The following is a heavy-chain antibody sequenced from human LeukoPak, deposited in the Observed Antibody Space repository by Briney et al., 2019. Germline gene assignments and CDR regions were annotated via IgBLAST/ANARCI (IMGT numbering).Heavy chain of an antibody. CDR2: IKEDGSEK. D-gene: IGHD1-26*01. Sequence: GGSLRLSCAPSGFTFTTYWMTWVRRAPGKGLEWVANIKEDGSEKYYVDSVKGRFAISRDSAENSVYLQMDSLRVEDTAVYYCAREKWRPSGRWEPLDYWGQGTLVTVSS. CDR1: GFTFTTYW. J-gene: IGHJ4*02. V-gene: IGHV3-7*01. CDR3: AREKWRPSGRWEPLDY.